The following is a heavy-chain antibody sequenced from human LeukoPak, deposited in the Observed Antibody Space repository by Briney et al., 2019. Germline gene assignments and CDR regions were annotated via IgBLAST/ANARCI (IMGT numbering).Heavy chain of an antibody. CDR3: ARVGKGSYFNY. J-gene: IGHJ4*02. CDR1: GGSISSSSYY. Sequence: SETLSLTCTVSGGSISSSSYYWGWIRQPPGKGLEWIGSIYYSGSTYYNPSLKSRVIISVDTSKNQFSLKLSSVTAADTAVYYCARVGKGSYFNYWGQGTLVTVSS. V-gene: IGHV4-39*07. D-gene: IGHD3-10*01. CDR2: IYYSGST.